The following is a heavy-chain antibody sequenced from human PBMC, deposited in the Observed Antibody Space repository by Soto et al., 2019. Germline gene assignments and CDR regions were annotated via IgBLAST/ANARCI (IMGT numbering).Heavy chain of an antibody. Sequence: EVHLLESGGGLVQPGESLRLSCAASGFIFSDYAMTWVRQAPGKGLEWVSGISGSGESIYYADPVEGRFTISRDNSKNTLYLQMNSLRGEDTAVYYCARDRHGSDWYTYYFSTLAVWGQGTTVTVSS. D-gene: IGHD6-13*01. CDR1: GFIFSDYA. CDR2: ISGSGESI. CDR3: ARDRHGSDWYTYYFSTLAV. V-gene: IGHV3-23*01. J-gene: IGHJ6*02.